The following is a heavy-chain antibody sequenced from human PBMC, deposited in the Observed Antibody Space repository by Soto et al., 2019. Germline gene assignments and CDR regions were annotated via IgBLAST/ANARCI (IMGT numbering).Heavy chain of an antibody. J-gene: IGHJ4*02. CDR2: INQDGSAK. D-gene: IGHD2-15*01. Sequence: EVQLVESGGGLVQPGGSLRLSCAASGFTFNNYYMVWVRQAPGRGLEWVANINQDGSAKYYVDSVKGRFTISRDNAKSSLYRQISSLGAEDTATYYCGRGFGGTHWGQGSLVTVSS. CDR1: GFTFNNYY. CDR3: GRGFGGTH. V-gene: IGHV3-7*05.